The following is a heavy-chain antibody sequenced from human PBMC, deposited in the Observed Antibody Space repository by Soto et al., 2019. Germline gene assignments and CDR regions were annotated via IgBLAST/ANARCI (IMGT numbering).Heavy chain of an antibody. D-gene: IGHD4-17*01. V-gene: IGHV4-31*03. CDR2: IYYTGST. Sequence: SETLSLSCTVSGGSISTGGYYWSWIRRHPEKGLEWIGYIYYTGSTYYNPSLKSRVTISVDTSKNQFSLNLRSVTAADTAVYYCARDEEVNYSDNGGSEYYHGMDVWGQGTTVTVSS. J-gene: IGHJ6*02. CDR1: GGSISTGGYY. CDR3: ARDEEVNYSDNGGSEYYHGMDV.